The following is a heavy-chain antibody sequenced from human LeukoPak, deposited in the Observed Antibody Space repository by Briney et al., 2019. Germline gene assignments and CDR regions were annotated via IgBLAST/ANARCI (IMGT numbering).Heavy chain of an antibody. V-gene: IGHV4-38-2*02. CDR2: IYHSGST. CDR3: ARDLGGNYYDSSGNTPD. D-gene: IGHD3-22*01. CDR1: GHSISSGYY. J-gene: IGHJ4*02. Sequence: SETLSLTCTVSGHSISSGYYWGWIRQPPGEGLEWIGSIYHSGSTNYNPSLKSRVTISVDTSKNQFSLKLSSVTAADTAVYYCARDLGGNYYDSSGNTPDWGQGILVTVSS.